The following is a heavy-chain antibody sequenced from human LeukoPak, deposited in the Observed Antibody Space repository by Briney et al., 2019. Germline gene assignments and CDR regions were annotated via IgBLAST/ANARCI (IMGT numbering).Heavy chain of an antibody. V-gene: IGHV3-30*03. J-gene: IGHJ4*02. CDR2: ISYDGSNK. Sequence: GGSLKLSCAVSGLTFSSSWMDWVRQAPGKGLEWVAVISYDGSNKYYADSVKGRFTISRDNSKNTLYLQMNSLRAEDTAVYYCARVETSEAALTLSTFDYWGQGTLVTVSS. CDR3: ARVETSEAALTLSTFDY. D-gene: IGHD1-1*01. CDR1: GLTFSSSW.